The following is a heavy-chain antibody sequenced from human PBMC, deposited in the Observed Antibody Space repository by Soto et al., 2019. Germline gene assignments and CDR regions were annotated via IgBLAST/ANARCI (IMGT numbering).Heavy chain of an antibody. CDR3: ARGVASTIPALSYYYGSGSKLATYFDY. CDR1: GYTFTSYA. V-gene: IGHV1-3*01. CDR2: INAGNGNT. D-gene: IGHD3-10*01. J-gene: IGHJ4*02. Sequence: GASVKVSCKASGYTFTSYAMHWVRQAPGQRLEWMGWINAGNGNTKYSQKFQGRVTITRDTSASTAYMELSSLRSEDTAVYYCARGVASTIPALSYYYGSGSKLATYFDYWGQGTLVTVSS.